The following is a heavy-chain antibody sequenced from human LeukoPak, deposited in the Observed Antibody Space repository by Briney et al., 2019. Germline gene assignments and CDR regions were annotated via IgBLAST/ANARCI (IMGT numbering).Heavy chain of an antibody. V-gene: IGHV1-46*01. J-gene: IGHJ4*02. CDR2: INPSGGST. D-gene: IGHD3-10*01. CDR3: ARGGSGSYYHVYFDY. CDR1: GYTFTSYY. Sequence: ASVKVSCKASGYTFTSYYMHWVRQAPGEGLEWMGIINPSGGSTSYAQKFQGRVTMTRDTSISTAYMELSRLRSDDTAVYYCARGGSGSYYHVYFDYWGQGTLVTVSS.